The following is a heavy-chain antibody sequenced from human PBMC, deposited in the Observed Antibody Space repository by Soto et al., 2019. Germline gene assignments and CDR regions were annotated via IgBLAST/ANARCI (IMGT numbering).Heavy chain of an antibody. CDR1: GFTFSSYS. V-gene: IGHV3-48*01. CDR2: ISSSSSTI. Sequence: PGGSLRLSCAASGFTFSSYSMNWVRQAPGKGLEWVSYISSSSSTIYYADSVKGRFTISRDNAKDTLYLQMSSLRAEDTAVYYWAKKTTGSYPFGHWGQGTLVTVS. J-gene: IGHJ4*02. CDR3: AKKTTGSYPFGH. D-gene: IGHD1-26*01.